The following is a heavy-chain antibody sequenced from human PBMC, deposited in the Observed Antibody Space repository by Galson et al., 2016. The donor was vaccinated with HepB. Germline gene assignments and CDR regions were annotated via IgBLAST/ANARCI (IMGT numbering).Heavy chain of an antibody. Sequence: SLRLSCAASGFTFRSYWMHWVRQAPGKGLVWVSRIKSDGSSTSYADSVKGRFTISRNNAKNTLYLQMNSLRAEDTAVYYCAKGRSGIFVCCFDYWGQGTLVTVSS. D-gene: IGHD2/OR15-2a*01. CDR3: AKGRSGIFVCCFDY. CDR1: GFTFRSYW. V-gene: IGHV3-74*01. J-gene: IGHJ4*02. CDR2: IKSDGSST.